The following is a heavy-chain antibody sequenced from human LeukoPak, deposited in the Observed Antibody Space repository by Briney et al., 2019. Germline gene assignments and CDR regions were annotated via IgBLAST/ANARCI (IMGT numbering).Heavy chain of an antibody. Sequence: GGSLRLSCAASGFTFSSYWMSWVRQAPGKGLEWEANIKQDGSEKYYVDSVKGRFTISRDNAKNSLYLQMNSLRAEDTAVYCCARDTGPYYYDSSGIFDYWGQGTLVTVSS. J-gene: IGHJ4*02. CDR2: IKQDGSEK. V-gene: IGHV3-7*01. CDR1: GFTFSSYW. CDR3: ARDTGPYYYDSSGIFDY. D-gene: IGHD3-22*01.